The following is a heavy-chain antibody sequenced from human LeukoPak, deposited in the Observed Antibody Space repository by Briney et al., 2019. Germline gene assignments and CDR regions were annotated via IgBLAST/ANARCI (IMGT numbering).Heavy chain of an antibody. CDR1: GGSVSSGSYY. Sequence: PSETLSLTCTVSGGSVSSGSYYWIWIRQPPGKGLEWIGYFYYSGSTNYNPSLKSRVTISMDTSKNQFSLRLNSVTAADTAVYYCARDGYYGSGSFDPWGQGTLVTVSS. J-gene: IGHJ5*02. V-gene: IGHV4-61*01. CDR2: FYYSGST. CDR3: ARDGYYGSGSFDP. D-gene: IGHD3-10*01.